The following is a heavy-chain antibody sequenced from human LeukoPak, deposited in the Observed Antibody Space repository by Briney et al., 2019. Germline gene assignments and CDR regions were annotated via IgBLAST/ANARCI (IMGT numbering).Heavy chain of an antibody. V-gene: IGHV1-2*02. J-gene: IGHJ4*02. CDR1: GYTFTSHY. Sequence: ASVKVSCKASGYTFTSHYMHWVRQAPGQGLELMGWINPNSGGTNYARKFQGRVTMTRDTSISTAYMELSRLRSDDTAVYFCARASGDGNFDYWGQGTLVTVSS. CDR3: ARASGDGNFDY. D-gene: IGHD1-14*01. CDR2: INPNSGGT.